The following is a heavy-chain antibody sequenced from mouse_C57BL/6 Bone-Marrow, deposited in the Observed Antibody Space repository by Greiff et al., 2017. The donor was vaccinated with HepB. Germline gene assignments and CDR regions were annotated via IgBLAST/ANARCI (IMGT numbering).Heavy chain of an antibody. V-gene: IGHV5-16*01. CDR3: ARVYYGKSPWFAY. CDR2: INYDGSST. Sequence: EVKLMESEGGLVQPGSSMKLSCTASGFTFSDYYMAWVRQVPEKGLEWVANINYDGSSTYYLDSLKSRFIISRDNAKNILYLQMSSLKSEDTATYFCARVYYGKSPWFAYWGQEALVTVSA. CDR1: GFTFSDYY. J-gene: IGHJ3*01. D-gene: IGHD2-1*01.